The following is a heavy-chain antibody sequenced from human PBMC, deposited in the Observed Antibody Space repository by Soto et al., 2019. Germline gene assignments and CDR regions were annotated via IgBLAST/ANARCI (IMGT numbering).Heavy chain of an antibody. CDR2: MNPNSGNT. V-gene: IGHV1-8*01. CDR1: GYTFTSYD. D-gene: IGHD3-9*01. J-gene: IGHJ6*03. Sequence: ASVKVSCKASGYTFTSYDINWVRQATGQGLEWMGWMNPNSGNTGYAQKFQGRVTMTRNTSISTAYMELSSLRSEDTAVYYCASLMRPHYDILTGYPSYYYYMDVWGKGTTVTVSS. CDR3: ASLMRPHYDILTGYPSYYYYMDV.